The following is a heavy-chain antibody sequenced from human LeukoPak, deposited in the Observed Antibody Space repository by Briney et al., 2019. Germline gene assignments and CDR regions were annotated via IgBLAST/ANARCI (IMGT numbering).Heavy chain of an antibody. V-gene: IGHV3-23*01. J-gene: IGHJ4*02. D-gene: IGHD3-22*01. CDR2: ISGSGGST. CDR3: AKDDTRAYYYDSSGYYLVDY. CDR1: GFTFSNYA. Sequence: GGSLRLSCAASGFTFSNYAMSWVRQAPGKGLELVSAISGSGGSTYYADSVKGRFTISRDNSKNTLYLQMNSLRAEDTAVYYCAKDDTRAYYYDSSGYYLVDYWGQGTLVTVSS.